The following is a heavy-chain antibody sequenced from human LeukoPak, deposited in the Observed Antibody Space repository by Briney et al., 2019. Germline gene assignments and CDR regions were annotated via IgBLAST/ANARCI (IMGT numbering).Heavy chain of an antibody. Sequence: SETVSLTCTVSGGSITGSHWSWLRQSAGKGLEWIGRIYSSGTTNYNPSLKSRVTMSLDTSKNQFSLRLSSMTAADTAVYYCARGAYSFDYWGQETLLPASS. CDR3: ARGAYSFDY. CDR2: IYSSGTT. V-gene: IGHV4-4*07. CDR1: GGSITGSH. J-gene: IGHJ4*02.